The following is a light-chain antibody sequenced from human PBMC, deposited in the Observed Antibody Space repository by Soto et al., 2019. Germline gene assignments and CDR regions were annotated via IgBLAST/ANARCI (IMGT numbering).Light chain of an antibody. Sequence: EKVMTQSPATLSVSQRERATLSCRASQSVSSNLAWYQQKPGQAPRLLIYGASTRATGIPARFSGSGSGTEFTLTISSLQSEDFAVYYCQQYNNWPRTFGQGTKVDI. CDR2: GAS. J-gene: IGKJ2*01. V-gene: IGKV3-15*01. CDR3: QQYNNWPRT. CDR1: QSVSSN.